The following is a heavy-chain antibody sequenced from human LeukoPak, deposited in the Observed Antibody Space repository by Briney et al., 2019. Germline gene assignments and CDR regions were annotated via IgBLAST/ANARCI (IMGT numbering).Heavy chain of an antibody. V-gene: IGHV3-23*01. D-gene: IGHD3-10*01. CDR2: ISGSGGST. J-gene: IGHJ6*03. CDR3: AKFHTGSYYYYMDV. CDR1: GFTFSSYA. Sequence: GGSLRLSCAASGFTFSSYAMSWVRQAPGKGLEWVSAISGSGGSTYYADSVKGRFTISRDNSKNTLYLQMNSLRAEDTAVYYCAKFHTGSYYYYMDVWGKGTTVTVSS.